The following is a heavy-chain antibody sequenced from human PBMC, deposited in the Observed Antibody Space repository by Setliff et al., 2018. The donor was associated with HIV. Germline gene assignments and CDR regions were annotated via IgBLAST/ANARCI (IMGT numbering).Heavy chain of an antibody. CDR3: ARGKGSSGYYYYYGMDV. D-gene: IGHD3-10*01. CDR2: INAGNGNT. Sequence: ASVKVSCKAFGYTFTSYAMHWVRQAPGQRLEWMGWINAGNGNTKYSQKFQGRVTITRDTSASTAYMELSSLRSEDTAVYYCARGKGSSGYYYYYGMDVWGQGTTVTVSS. V-gene: IGHV1-3*01. J-gene: IGHJ6*02. CDR1: GYTFTSYA.